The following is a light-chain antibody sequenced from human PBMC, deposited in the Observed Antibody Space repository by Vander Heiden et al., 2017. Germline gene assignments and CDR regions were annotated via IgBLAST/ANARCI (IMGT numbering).Light chain of an antibody. CDR3: QQYNNWPPWT. Sequence: EIVMTQSPATLSVSPGERATLSCRASQSVSTNLVWYQQNPGQAPRFLIYGASTRATGIPARFSGSGSGTEFTLTISSLQSEDFAVYYCQQYNNWPPWTFGQGTKVEIK. CDR2: GAS. CDR1: QSVSTN. J-gene: IGKJ1*01. V-gene: IGKV3-15*01.